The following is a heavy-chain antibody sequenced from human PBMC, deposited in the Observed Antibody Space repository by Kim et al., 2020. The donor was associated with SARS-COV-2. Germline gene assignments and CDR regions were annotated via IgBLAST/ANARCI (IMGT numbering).Heavy chain of an antibody. CDR1: GFTFSSYW. CDR3: ARDTAYCGGDCYMPSNWFDP. V-gene: IGHV3-74*01. J-gene: IGHJ5*02. D-gene: IGHD2-21*02. CDR2: INSDGSST. Sequence: GGSLRLSCAASGFTFSSYWMHWVRQAPGKGLVWVSRINSDGSSTSYADSVKGRFTISRDNAKNTLYLQMNSLRAEDTAVYYCARDTAYCGGDCYMPSNWFDPWGQGTLVTVSS.